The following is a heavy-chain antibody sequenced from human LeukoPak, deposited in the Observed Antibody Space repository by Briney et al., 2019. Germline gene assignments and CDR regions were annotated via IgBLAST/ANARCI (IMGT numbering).Heavy chain of an antibody. CDR1: GGSISSGSYY. CDR2: IYTSGST. V-gene: IGHV4-61*02. J-gene: IGHJ3*02. D-gene: IGHD1-7*01. CDR3: ARTNYADSPDAFDI. Sequence: PSETLSLTCTVSGGSISSGSYYWSWIRQPAGKGLVCNGRIYTSGSTNYNPSLKSRVTISVDSSKNQFSLKLSSVTAADTAVYYCARTNYADSPDAFDIWGQGTMVTVSS.